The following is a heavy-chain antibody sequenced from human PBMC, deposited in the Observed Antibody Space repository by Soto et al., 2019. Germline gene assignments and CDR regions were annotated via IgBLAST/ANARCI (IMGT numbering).Heavy chain of an antibody. Sequence: ASVKVSFKGSGNAFTRYGISCVLQAPGQVLDWPGWISAYRCNKNSAQKLQRRDTMTTDPSTSTAYMALRSLRSDETAVYYSARYRPGLSYKIGESSGFDYWGQGTLVTVSS. J-gene: IGHJ4*02. D-gene: IGHD3-16*02. CDR2: ISAYRCNK. CDR1: GNAFTRYG. CDR3: ARYRPGLSYKIGESSGFDY. V-gene: IGHV1-18*01.